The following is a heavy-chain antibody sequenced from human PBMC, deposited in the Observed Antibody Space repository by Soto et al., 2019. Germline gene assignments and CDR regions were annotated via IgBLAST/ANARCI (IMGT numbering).Heavy chain of an antibody. CDR2: IIPIFGTA. D-gene: IGHD2-2*01. CDR1: GGTFSSYA. CDR3: ARVPGYCSSTSCYYYYGMDV. V-gene: IGHV1-69*13. J-gene: IGHJ6*02. Sequence: ASVKVSCKASGGTFSSYAIRWVREAPGQGLELMGGIIPIFGTANYAQKFQGRVTITADESTSTAYMELSSLRSEDTAVYYCARVPGYCSSTSCYYYYGMDVWGQGTTVTVYS.